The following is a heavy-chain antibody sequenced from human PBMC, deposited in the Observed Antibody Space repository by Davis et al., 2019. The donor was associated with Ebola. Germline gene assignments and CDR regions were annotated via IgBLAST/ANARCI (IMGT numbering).Heavy chain of an antibody. D-gene: IGHD3-3*01. V-gene: IGHV3-7*01. CDR2: IKQDGSEK. Sequence: PGGSLRLSCAASGFTFSSYWMSWVRQAPGQGLEWVANIKQDGSEKYYVDSVKGRFTISRDNAKNSLYLQMNSLRAEDTAVYYCARDLTGRPNYDFWSGYYRRRGVYFDYWGQGTLVTVSS. J-gene: IGHJ4*02. CDR3: ARDLTGRPNYDFWSGYYRRRGVYFDY. CDR1: GFTFSSYW.